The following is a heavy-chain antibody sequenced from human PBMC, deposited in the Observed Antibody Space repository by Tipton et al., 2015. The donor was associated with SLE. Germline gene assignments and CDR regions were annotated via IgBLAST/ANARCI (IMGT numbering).Heavy chain of an antibody. CDR2: TFSSAIT. CDR3: ARGSFERDFWSGYYRGWFDP. D-gene: IGHD3-3*01. Sequence: TLSLTCTVSGGSIRSSSYYWGWIRQSPGKGLEWIGFTFSSAITYYNPSLRSRSTISIDTSKNQFSLKLSSVTAADTAVYYCARGSFERDFWSGYYRGWFDPWGQGTLVTVSS. V-gene: IGHV4-39*07. CDR1: GGSIRSSSYY. J-gene: IGHJ5*02.